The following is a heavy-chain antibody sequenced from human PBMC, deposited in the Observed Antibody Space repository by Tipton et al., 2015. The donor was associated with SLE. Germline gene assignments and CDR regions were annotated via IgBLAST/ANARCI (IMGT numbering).Heavy chain of an antibody. Sequence: SLRLSCAASGFTFSSYEMNWVRQAPGKGLEWVSYISSSGSTIYYADSVKGRFTISRDNAKNSLYLQMNSLRAEDTAVYYCARDRPGWGSFFVYWGQGTLVTVSS. J-gene: IGHJ4*02. D-gene: IGHD7-27*01. CDR3: ARDRPGWGSFFVY. CDR1: GFTFSSYE. CDR2: ISSSGSTI. V-gene: IGHV3-48*03.